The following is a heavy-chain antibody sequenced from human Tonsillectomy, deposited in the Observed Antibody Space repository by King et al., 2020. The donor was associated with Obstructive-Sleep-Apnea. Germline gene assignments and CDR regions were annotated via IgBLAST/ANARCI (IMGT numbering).Heavy chain of an antibody. CDR1: GFTFNKYG. V-gene: IGHV3-33*06. J-gene: IGHJ4*02. CDR2: IWYDGSNK. CDR3: AKDRDFVVVPATSPTYYFDY. D-gene: IGHD2-2*01. Sequence: VQLVESGGGVVQPGRSLRLSCAASGFTFNKYGMQWVRQAPGKGLEWVAVIWYDGSNKYYADSVKGRFTISRDNSKNTLYLQMNSLRAEDTAVYYCAKDRDFVVVPATSPTYYFDYWGQGTLVTVSS.